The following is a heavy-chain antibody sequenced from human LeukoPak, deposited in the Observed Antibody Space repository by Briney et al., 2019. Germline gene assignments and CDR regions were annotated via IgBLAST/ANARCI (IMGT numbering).Heavy chain of an antibody. D-gene: IGHD6-19*01. CDR3: ARGLGAVAGTGEYDY. Sequence: SETLSLTCTVSGGSIRSYYWNWIRQPPGKGLEWIGYIYYSGSTHYNPSLKSRVTISVDTSKNQFSLKLSSVTAADTAVYYCARGLGAVAGTGEYDYWGQGTLVTVSS. CDR1: GGSIRSYY. CDR2: IYYSGST. V-gene: IGHV4-59*01. J-gene: IGHJ4*02.